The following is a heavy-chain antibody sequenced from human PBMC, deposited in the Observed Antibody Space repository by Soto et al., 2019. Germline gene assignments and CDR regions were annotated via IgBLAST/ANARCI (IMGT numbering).Heavy chain of an antibody. J-gene: IGHJ4*02. Sequence: SETLSITCTVSGGSICTYYWSWIRQPPGKGLEWIGYIYYSGSTNYNPSLKSRVTISVDTSENQFSLMLSSVTAADTAVYYCARHASAVYCSGGSCQPDYWGQGALVTVSS. V-gene: IGHV4-59*08. CDR2: IYYSGST. CDR3: ARHASAVYCSGGSCQPDY. D-gene: IGHD2-15*01. CDR1: GGSICTYY.